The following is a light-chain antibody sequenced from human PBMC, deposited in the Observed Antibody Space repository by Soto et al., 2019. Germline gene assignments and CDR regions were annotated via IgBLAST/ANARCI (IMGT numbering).Light chain of an antibody. CDR1: QTVARD. CDR2: GAS. CDR3: QQYNHWPPIT. J-gene: IGKJ5*01. V-gene: IGKV3-15*01. Sequence: EIVMTKSPATLSVSPGQTATLSCRASQTVARDLAWYQHKPGQAPRLLIYGASTRATGIPARFSGSGSATEFTLTISSLQAEDFAVYYCQQYNHWPPITFGQGTRLEIK.